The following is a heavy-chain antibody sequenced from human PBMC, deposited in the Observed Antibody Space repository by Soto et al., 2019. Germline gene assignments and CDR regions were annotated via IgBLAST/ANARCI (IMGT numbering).Heavy chain of an antibody. V-gene: IGHV4-59*01. CDR3: ASYDFWSGYGYFDY. CDR2: IYYSGST. Sequence: SETLSLTCTVSGGSISSYYWSWIRQPPGKGLEWIGYIYYSGSTNYNPSLKSRVTISVDTSKNQFSLKLSSVTAADTAVYYCASYDFWSGYGYFDYWRQGTLVTVSS. D-gene: IGHD3-3*01. J-gene: IGHJ4*02. CDR1: GGSISSYY.